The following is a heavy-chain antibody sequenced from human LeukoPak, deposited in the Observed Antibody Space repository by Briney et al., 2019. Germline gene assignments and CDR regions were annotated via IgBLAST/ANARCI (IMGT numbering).Heavy chain of an antibody. CDR1: GGSISSYY. V-gene: IGHV4-4*07. CDR2: IHTSGST. CDR3: AAGYSSIIDY. D-gene: IGHD6-13*01. J-gene: IGHJ4*02. Sequence: SETLSLTCTVSGGSISSYYWSWIRQPAGKGLEWIGRIHTSGSTNYNPSLKSRVTMSVDTSKNQFSLKLSSVTASDTAVYYCAAGYSSIIDYWGQGTLVTVSS.